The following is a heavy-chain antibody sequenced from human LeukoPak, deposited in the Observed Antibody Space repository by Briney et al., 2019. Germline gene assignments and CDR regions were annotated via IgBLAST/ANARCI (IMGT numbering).Heavy chain of an antibody. CDR2: IRSKAYGGTT. CDR1: GFTFGDCA. Sequence: PGGSLRLSCTASGFTFGDCAMSWVRQAPGKGLEWVGFIRSKAYGGTTEYAASVKGRFTISRDGSKSIAYLQMNSLKTEDTAVYYCTRGNWNYGNAFDIWGQGTMVTVSS. J-gene: IGHJ3*02. V-gene: IGHV3-49*04. CDR3: TRGNWNYGNAFDI. D-gene: IGHD1-7*01.